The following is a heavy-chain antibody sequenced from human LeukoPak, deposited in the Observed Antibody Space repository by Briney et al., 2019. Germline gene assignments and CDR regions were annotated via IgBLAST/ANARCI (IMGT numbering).Heavy chain of an antibody. Sequence: GGSLRLSCAATGFTFKDYGMHWVWQPPGKGLEWASSINWNGGGTDYADSVKGRFTISRDNAKNSVYLQLSSLRPEDTALYYCAKHMRATNTYSFFGLDVWGQGTTVTVSS. V-gene: IGHV3-9*01. CDR3: AKHMRATNTYSFFGLDV. J-gene: IGHJ6*02. CDR2: INWNGGGT. D-gene: IGHD1-26*01. CDR1: GFTFKDYG.